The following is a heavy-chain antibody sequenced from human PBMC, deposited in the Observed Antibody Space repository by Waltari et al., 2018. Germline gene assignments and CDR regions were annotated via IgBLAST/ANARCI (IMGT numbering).Heavy chain of an antibody. CDR3: ARGGRLLDWFDP. CDR1: GGSISSSSYY. Sequence: QLQLQESGPGLVKPSETLSLTCTVSGGSISSSSYYWGWIRQPPGKGLEWIGRIYTRGSTHYNPSLKSRVTMSGDTSKNQFSLKLGSVTAADTAVYYCARGGRLLDWFDPWGQGTLVTVSS. D-gene: IGHD3-16*01. J-gene: IGHJ5*02. CDR2: IYTRGST. V-gene: IGHV4-39*07.